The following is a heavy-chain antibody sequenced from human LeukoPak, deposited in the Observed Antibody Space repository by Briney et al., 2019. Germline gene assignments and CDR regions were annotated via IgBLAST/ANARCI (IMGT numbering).Heavy chain of an antibody. V-gene: IGHV4-31*03. CDR2: ISYSGST. D-gene: IGHD5-24*01. J-gene: IGHJ4*02. CDR3: ARADMATVFDF. CDR1: GGSIGSGTGY. Sequence: SETLSLTCTVSGGSIGSGTGYWSWIRQHPGKGLEWIGYISYSGSTYYNPSLKTRLTISVDTSRNQFSLKLDSVTAADTAFYYCARADMATVFDFWGRGTLVTVSS.